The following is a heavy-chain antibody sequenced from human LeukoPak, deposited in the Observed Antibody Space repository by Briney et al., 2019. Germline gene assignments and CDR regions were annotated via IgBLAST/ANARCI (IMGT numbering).Heavy chain of an antibody. J-gene: IGHJ4*02. Sequence: SQTLSLTCTVSGASISSGSYYWSWIRQPAGKGLEWIARIYTSGSTNYNPSLRSRVTIAVERSKNQFCLKLSSVTAAHTAVYYCARVPRGGYSVTVDYWGQGTLVTVSS. CDR2: IYTSGST. CDR3: ARVPRGGYSVTVDY. D-gene: IGHD3-22*01. CDR1: GASISSGSYY. V-gene: IGHV4-61*02.